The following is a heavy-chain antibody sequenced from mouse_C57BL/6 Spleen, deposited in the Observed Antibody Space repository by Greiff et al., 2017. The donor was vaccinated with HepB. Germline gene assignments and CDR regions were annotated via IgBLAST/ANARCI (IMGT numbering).Heavy chain of an antibody. J-gene: IGHJ4*01. CDR1: GYSITSDY. D-gene: IGHD2-5*01. Sequence: EVQLQESGPGLAKPSQTLSLTCSVTGYSITSDYWNWIRKFPGNKLEYMGYISYSGSTYYNPSLKSRISITRDTSKNQYYLQLNSVTTEDTATYYCARSSYYSNYVGYYAMDYWGQGTSVTVSS. CDR3: ARSSYYSNYVGYYAMDY. CDR2: ISYSGST. V-gene: IGHV3-8*01.